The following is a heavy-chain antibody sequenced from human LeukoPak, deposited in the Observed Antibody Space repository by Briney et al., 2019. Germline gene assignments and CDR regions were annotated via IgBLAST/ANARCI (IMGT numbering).Heavy chain of an antibody. J-gene: IGHJ4*02. V-gene: IGHV4-39*07. CDR1: GGSISSSSYY. CDR3: ARDPNGFWSGYNFDY. D-gene: IGHD3-3*01. CDR2: IYHSGST. Sequence: SETLSLTCTVSGGSISSSSYYWGWIRQPPGKGLEWIGSIYHSGSTYYNPSLKSRVTISVDTSKNQFSLKLSSVTAADTAVYYCARDPNGFWSGYNFDYWGQGTLVTVSS.